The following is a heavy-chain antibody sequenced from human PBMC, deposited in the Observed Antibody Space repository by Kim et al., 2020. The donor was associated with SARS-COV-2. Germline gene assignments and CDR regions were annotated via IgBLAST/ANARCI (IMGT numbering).Heavy chain of an antibody. J-gene: IGHJ4*02. CDR3: AKGLTAAGSRGY. D-gene: IGHD6-13*01. Sequence: FYAATVKSRITISRDNSRNTLYLQMNSLRAEGAAIYYCAKGLTAAGSRGYWGQGTLVTVSS. V-gene: IGHV3-23*01.